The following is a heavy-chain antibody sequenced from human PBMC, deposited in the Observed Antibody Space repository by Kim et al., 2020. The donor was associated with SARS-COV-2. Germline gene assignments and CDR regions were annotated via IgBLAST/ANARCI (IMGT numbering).Heavy chain of an antibody. J-gene: IGHJ4*02. V-gene: IGHV4-59*01. Sequence: GSTNYNPSLKSRVTKSVDTTKNQFALKLSSVTAADTAVYYCARVKYYFDYWGQGTLVTVSS. CDR2: GST. CDR3: ARVKYYFDY.